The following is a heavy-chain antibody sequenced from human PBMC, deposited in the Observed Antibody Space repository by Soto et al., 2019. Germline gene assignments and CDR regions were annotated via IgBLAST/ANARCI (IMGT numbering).Heavy chain of an antibody. D-gene: IGHD3-3*02. V-gene: IGHV4-39*01. J-gene: IGHJ4*02. CDR3: ARAIFGVVIFDY. CDR2: ISYGGST. Sequence: PSETLSLTCTVSGGSISSISYYWGWIRQPPGKGLEWIGTISYGGSTYYTPSLKSRVTISVDTSKNQFSLKLSSVTAADTAVYYCARAIFGVVIFDYWGQGTLVTVSS. CDR1: GGSISSISYY.